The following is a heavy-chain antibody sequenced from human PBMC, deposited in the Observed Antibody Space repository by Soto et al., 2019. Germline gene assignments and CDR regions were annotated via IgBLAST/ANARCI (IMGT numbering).Heavy chain of an antibody. CDR2: ISYDRSNK. CDR3: AREIRQNGYSSSWYLPFDY. V-gene: IGHV3-30*03. CDR1: GFTFSDYS. Sequence: GGSLRLSCAVSGFTFSDYSMNWVRQAPGRGLEWMSVISYDRSNKYYADSVKGRFAISRDNSKNTLYLQMNSLRAEDTAVYYCAREIRQNGYSSSWYLPFDYWGQGTLVTVS. J-gene: IGHJ4*02. D-gene: IGHD6-13*01.